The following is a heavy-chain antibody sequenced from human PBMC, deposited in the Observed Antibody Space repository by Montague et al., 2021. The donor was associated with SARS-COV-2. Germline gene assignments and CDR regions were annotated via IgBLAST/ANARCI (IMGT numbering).Heavy chain of an antibody. D-gene: IGHD3-16*01. CDR1: GDSVSSNSAG. CDR2: TYYRSKWHN. J-gene: IGHJ4*02. V-gene: IGHV6-1*01. Sequence: CAISGDSVSSNSAGWNWIRQSPSRGLEWLGRTYYRSKWHNDFAVSVKSRITINPDTSKNQFSLQLNSVTAADTAVYYCARDRGGGLGGVITAYYFDYWGQGTLVTVSS. CDR3: ARDRGGGLGGVITAYYFDY.